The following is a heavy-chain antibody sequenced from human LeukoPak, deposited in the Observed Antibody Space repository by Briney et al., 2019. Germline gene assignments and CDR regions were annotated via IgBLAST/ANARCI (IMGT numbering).Heavy chain of an antibody. CDR2: IYYSGST. D-gene: IGHD5-24*01. Sequence: PSETLSLTCTVSGGSISSSNYYWGWIRQPPGKGLEWIGSIYYSGSTYYNPSLKSRVTISVDTSKNQFSLKLSSVTAADTAVYYCARFTRGDGYNYYFDYWGQGTLVTVSS. V-gene: IGHV4-39*07. J-gene: IGHJ4*02. CDR1: GGSISSSNYY. CDR3: ARFTRGDGYNYYFDY.